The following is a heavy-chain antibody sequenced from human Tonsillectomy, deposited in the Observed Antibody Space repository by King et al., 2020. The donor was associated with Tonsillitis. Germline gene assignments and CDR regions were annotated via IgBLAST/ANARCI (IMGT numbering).Heavy chain of an antibody. V-gene: IGHV4-39*01. J-gene: IGHJ4*02. CDR2: IYYSGST. D-gene: IGHD5-18*01. CDR1: GGSISTGSYF. Sequence: QLQESGPGLVKPSETLSLTCTVSGGSISTGSYFWALIRQPPGKGLEWIGSIYYSGSTHYNPSLKSRVTISLDTYKNQFSLRLRIVAAPDTAVYYCARHGYSYGRLWAIKSGGEGTLVTVST. CDR3: ARHGYSYGRLWAIKS.